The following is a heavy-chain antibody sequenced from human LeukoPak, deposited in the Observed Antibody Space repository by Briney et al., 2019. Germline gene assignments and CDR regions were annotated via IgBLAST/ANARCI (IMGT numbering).Heavy chain of an antibody. J-gene: IGHJ5*02. CDR3: ARAGRQDYSTFDP. D-gene: IGHD3-10*01. Sequence: SETLSLTCTVSGGSISSYYWSWIRQPPGKGLEWIGYIYYSGSTNYNPSLKSRVTISVDTSKNQFSLKLSSVTAADTAVYYCARAGRQDYSTFDPWGQGTLVTVS. CDR1: GGSISSYY. CDR2: IYYSGST. V-gene: IGHV4-59*01.